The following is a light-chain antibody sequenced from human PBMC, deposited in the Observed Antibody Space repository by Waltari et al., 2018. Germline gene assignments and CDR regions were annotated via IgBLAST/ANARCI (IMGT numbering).Light chain of an antibody. CDR1: QTINSY. J-gene: IGKJ3*01. Sequence: DIQMTQSPSSLSASVGDRITIPCRASQTINSYLNWYQPKPGKAPKLLIYAASSLQSGVPSRFSGTGSGTDFTLTISNLQPEDFATYYCQQSYSTPHTFGPGTKVDIK. V-gene: IGKV1-39*01. CDR3: QQSYSTPHT. CDR2: AAS.